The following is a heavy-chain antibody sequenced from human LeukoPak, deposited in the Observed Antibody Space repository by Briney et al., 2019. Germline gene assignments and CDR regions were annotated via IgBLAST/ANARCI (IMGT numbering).Heavy chain of an antibody. CDR2: IWYDGSSK. D-gene: IGHD2-2*01. J-gene: IGHJ6*04. V-gene: IGHV3-33*01. CDR1: GFTFSSYG. Sequence: EGSLRLSCAASGFTFSSYGMRWFRQAPGKRLLWLAVIWYDGSSKYYADSVKSRFTISRDNSKNTLYLKMNRLRAVDTAVYYCGREPVQNLGYCSSTSCLYGMDVWGKGTTVTVSS. CDR3: GREPVQNLGYCSSTSCLYGMDV.